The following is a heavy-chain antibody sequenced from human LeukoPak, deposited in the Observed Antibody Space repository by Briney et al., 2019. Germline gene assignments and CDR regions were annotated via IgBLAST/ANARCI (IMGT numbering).Heavy chain of an antibody. Sequence: SETLSLTCAVYGGSFSGYYWSWIRQPPGKGLEWIGEINHSGSTNYNPSLKSRVTISVDTSKNQFSLKLSSVTAADTAAYYCARVGTYYDFWSGYFRSRDAFDIWGQGTMVTVSS. J-gene: IGHJ3*02. CDR3: ARVGTYYDFWSGYFRSRDAFDI. D-gene: IGHD3-3*01. V-gene: IGHV4-34*01. CDR1: GGSFSGYY. CDR2: INHSGST.